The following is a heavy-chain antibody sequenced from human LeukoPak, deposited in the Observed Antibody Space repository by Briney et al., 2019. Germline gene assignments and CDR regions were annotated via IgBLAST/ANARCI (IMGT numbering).Heavy chain of an antibody. V-gene: IGHV3-33*01. CDR1: GFTFSSYG. J-gene: IGHJ5*02. CDR3: ARGRRGSSWYLGWFDP. CDR2: IWYDGSNK. D-gene: IGHD6-13*01. Sequence: GGSLRLSCAASGFTFSSYGMHWGRQAPGKGLEWVAVIWYDGSNKYYADSVKGRFTISRDNSKNTLYLQMNSLRAEDTAVYYCARGRRGSSWYLGWFDPWGQGTLVTVSS.